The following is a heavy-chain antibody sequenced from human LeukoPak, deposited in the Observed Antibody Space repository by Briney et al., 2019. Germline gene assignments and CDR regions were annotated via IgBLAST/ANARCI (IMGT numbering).Heavy chain of an antibody. Sequence: GGPLTLLCGVSGFTFSRFWEMWLRQSPGRGVEWVAMIKHDGSEKYSVDSLKGRFTISRDNAKNLLYLQMNSLRVEDTAVYHCARETRLLSYWGRGTLVTVSS. J-gene: IGHJ4*02. CDR3: ARETRLLSY. CDR2: IKHDGSEK. D-gene: IGHD3-3*01. CDR1: GFTFSRFW. V-gene: IGHV3-7*01.